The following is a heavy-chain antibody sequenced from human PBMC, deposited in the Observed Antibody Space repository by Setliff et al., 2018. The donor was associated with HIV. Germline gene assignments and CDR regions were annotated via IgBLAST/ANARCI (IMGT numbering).Heavy chain of an antibody. CDR1: GYTFSSYA. V-gene: IGHV1-69*05. J-gene: IGHJ3*02. Sequence: SVKVSCKASGYTFSSYAISWVRQAPGQGLEWMGGIIPIFGTANYAQKFQGRVTITTDESTSTAYMELSSLRSEDTAVYYCARDHSCQRLHDAFDIWGQGTMVTVSS. D-gene: IGHD4-4*01. CDR2: IIPIFGTA. CDR3: ARDHSCQRLHDAFDI.